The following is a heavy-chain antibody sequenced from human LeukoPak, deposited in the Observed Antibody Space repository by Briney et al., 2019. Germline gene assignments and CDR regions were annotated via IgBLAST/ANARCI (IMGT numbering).Heavy chain of an antibody. CDR1: GGSISSSSYY. J-gene: IGHJ4*02. V-gene: IGHV4-39*01. D-gene: IGHD5-12*01. CDR2: IYYSGST. Sequence: PSETLSLTCTVSGGSISSSSYYWGWIRQPPGKGLEWIGSIYYSGSTYYNPSLKSRVTISVDTSKNQFSLKLSSVTAADTAVYYCARQKRGMVVATIGDWGQGTLVTVSS. CDR3: ARQKRGMVVATIGD.